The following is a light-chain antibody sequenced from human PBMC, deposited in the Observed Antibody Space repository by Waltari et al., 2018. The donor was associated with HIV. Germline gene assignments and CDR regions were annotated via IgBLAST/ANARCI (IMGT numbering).Light chain of an antibody. CDR3: QQTYKAPHT. Sequence: DIQMTQSPSSLSASVGVRVTITCRASQNIDSSLNWYQQKPGKAPKLLIFGASTWQRGVPSRFTGSRAGTDFTLTVSSLQPEDFTTYDGQQTYKAPHTFGQGTRLEIK. CDR1: QNIDSS. V-gene: IGKV1-39*01. J-gene: IGKJ5*01. CDR2: GAS.